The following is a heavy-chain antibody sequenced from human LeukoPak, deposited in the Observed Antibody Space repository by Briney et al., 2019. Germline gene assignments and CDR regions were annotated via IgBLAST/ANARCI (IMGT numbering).Heavy chain of an antibody. CDR2: ISSSGSTI. Sequence: PGGSLRLSCAASGFTFSDYYMSWIRQAPGKGLEWVSYISSSGSTIYYADSVKGRFTISRDNAKNSLYLQMNSLRAEDTAVYYCARRAAAGYNWFDPWGQGTLVTFSS. D-gene: IGHD6-13*01. CDR3: ARRAAAGYNWFDP. CDR1: GFTFSDYY. J-gene: IGHJ5*02. V-gene: IGHV3-11*01.